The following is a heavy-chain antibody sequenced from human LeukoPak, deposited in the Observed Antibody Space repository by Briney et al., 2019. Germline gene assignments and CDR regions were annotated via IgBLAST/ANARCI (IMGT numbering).Heavy chain of an antibody. J-gene: IGHJ4*02. D-gene: IGHD6-19*01. CDR1: GFTFNTYW. V-gene: IGHV3-48*01. CDR2: ISSSRSTI. Sequence: GGSLRLSCAASGFTFNTYWMTWVRQAPWKGLEWVSYISSSRSTIYYADSVKGRFTISRDNAKNSLYLQMNSLRAEDTAVYYCAKASGYSSGWYYWGQGTLVTVSS. CDR3: AKASGYSSGWYY.